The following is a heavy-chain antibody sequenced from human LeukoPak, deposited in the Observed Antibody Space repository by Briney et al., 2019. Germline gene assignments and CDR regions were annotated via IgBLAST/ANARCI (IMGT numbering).Heavy chain of an antibody. CDR2: ISSSIRYT. J-gene: IGHJ2*01. CDR1: VFTFCSYS. Sequence: GSLRLSCAPSVFTFCSYSTSCGRPAPGEGGGRGLSISSSIRYTYYAHPVKGRFTVSRDTPKNSHYLHMNTLRAQDTAVYTSASDLRVLLWGRGTLVTASA. V-gene: IGHV3-21*01. D-gene: IGHD5/OR15-5a*01. CDR3: ASDLRVLL.